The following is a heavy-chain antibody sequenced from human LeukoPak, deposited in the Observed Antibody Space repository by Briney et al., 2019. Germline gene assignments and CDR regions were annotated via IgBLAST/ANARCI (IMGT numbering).Heavy chain of an antibody. D-gene: IGHD3-9*01. Sequence: GASVKVSCKASGYTFTSYGISWVRQAPGQGLEWMGWINPNSGGTNYAQKFQGRVTMTRDTSISTAYMELSRLRSDDTAVYYCAREMQDYDILTGYYRGDDAFDIWGQGTMVTVSS. J-gene: IGHJ3*02. CDR2: INPNSGGT. V-gene: IGHV1-2*02. CDR1: GYTFTSYG. CDR3: AREMQDYDILTGYYRGDDAFDI.